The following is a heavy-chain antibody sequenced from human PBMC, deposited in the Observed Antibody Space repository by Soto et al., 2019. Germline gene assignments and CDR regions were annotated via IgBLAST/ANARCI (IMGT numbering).Heavy chain of an antibody. Sequence: SETLSLTCTVSGGSISSYYWSWIRQPPGKGLEWIGYIYYSGSTNYNPSLKSRVTISVDTSKNQFSLKLSSVTAADTAVYYCSREGYGGTFDYWGQGTLVTVS. D-gene: IGHD4-17*01. J-gene: IGHJ4*02. CDR2: IYYSGST. CDR3: SREGYGGTFDY. CDR1: GGSISSYY. V-gene: IGHV4-59*01.